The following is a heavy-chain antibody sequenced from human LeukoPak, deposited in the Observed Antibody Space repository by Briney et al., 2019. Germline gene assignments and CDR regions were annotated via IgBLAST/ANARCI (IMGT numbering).Heavy chain of an antibody. CDR2: INHSGST. V-gene: IGHV4-34*01. CDR1: GGSISSYY. CDR3: ARGRRYYYGSGSYFRFDY. Sequence: SETLPLTCTVSGGSISSYYWSWIRQPPGKGLEWIGEINHSGSTNYNPSLKSRVTISVDTSKNQFSLKLSSVTAADTAVYYCARGRRYYYGSGSYFRFDYWGQGTLVTVSS. D-gene: IGHD3-10*01. J-gene: IGHJ4*02.